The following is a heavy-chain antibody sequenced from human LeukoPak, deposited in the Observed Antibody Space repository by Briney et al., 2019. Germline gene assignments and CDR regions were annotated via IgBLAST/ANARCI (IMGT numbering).Heavy chain of an antibody. Sequence: PGGSLRLSCAASGFTFSSYGMHWVRQAPGKGLEWVAVISYDGSNKYYADSVKGRFTISRDNSKNTLYLQMNSLRAEDTAVYYCAKTEGRSAWGQGTLVTVSS. CDR3: AKTEGRSA. CDR1: GFTFSSYG. J-gene: IGHJ5*02. D-gene: IGHD1-1*01. CDR2: ISYDGSNK. V-gene: IGHV3-33*05.